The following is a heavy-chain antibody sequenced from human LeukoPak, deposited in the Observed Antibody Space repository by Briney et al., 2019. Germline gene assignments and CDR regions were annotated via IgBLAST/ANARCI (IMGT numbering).Heavy chain of an antibody. J-gene: IGHJ4*02. CDR1: GFTFSSYW. Sequence: PGGSLRLSCAASGFTFSSYWMSWVRQAPGKGLEWVANIKQDGSEKYYVDSVKGRFTISRDNAKNSLYLQMNSLRAEDTAVYYCARDLTGRIYYDSSGYYSAFGALADYWGQGTLVTVSS. CDR2: IKQDGSEK. V-gene: IGHV3-7*01. D-gene: IGHD3-22*01. CDR3: ARDLTGRIYYDSSGYYSAFGALADY.